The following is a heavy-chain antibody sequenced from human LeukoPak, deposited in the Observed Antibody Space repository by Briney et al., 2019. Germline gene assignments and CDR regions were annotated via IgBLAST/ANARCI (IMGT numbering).Heavy chain of an antibody. CDR3: AKLDSSSYYSYYYYGMDV. J-gene: IGHJ6*02. Sequence: AGGSLRLSCAASGFTFSSYAMSWVRQAPGKGLEWVSAISGSGGSTYYADSVKGRFTISRDNSKNTLYLQMNSLRAEDTAVYYCAKLDSSSYYSYYYYGMDVWGQGTTVTVSS. D-gene: IGHD3-22*01. CDR2: ISGSGGST. V-gene: IGHV3-23*01. CDR1: GFTFSSYA.